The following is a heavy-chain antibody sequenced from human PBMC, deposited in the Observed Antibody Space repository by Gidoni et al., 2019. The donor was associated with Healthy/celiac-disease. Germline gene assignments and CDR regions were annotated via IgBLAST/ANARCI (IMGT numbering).Heavy chain of an antibody. J-gene: IGHJ4*02. V-gene: IGHV4-31*03. D-gene: IGHD3-22*01. CDR1: GCSISSGGYY. CDR2: IYDSGST. Sequence: QLQLQESGPGLVKPSQTLSLTCPVSGCSISSGGYYWSWIRQHPGKGREWIGYIYDSGSTYYNPALKSRVTISVDTSKNQFSRKLSSVTAADTAVYYCAITPIYDSSGYDDYWGQGTLVTVSS. CDR3: AITPIYDSSGYDDY.